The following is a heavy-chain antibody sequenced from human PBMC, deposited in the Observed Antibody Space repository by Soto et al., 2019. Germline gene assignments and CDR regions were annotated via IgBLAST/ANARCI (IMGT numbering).Heavy chain of an antibody. J-gene: IGHJ4*02. V-gene: IGHV4-30-4*01. CDR2: ISYGGST. CDR3: ATMGTPATGLYYFDY. D-gene: IGHD1-7*01. CDR1: GGSISSGNYY. Sequence: PSETLSLTCTVPGGSISSGNYYWSWIRQPPGKGLEWIGFISYGGSTYYSASLKSRFTISVDTSKNQFSLNLSFVTAADTAVYYCATMGTPATGLYYFDYWGQGTLVTVSS.